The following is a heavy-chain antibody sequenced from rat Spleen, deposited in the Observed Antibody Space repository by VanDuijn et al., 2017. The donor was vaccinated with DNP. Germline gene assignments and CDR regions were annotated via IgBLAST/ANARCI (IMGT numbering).Heavy chain of an antibody. Sequence: EVQLVESGGGSVQPGRSLKLSCAASGFTFSDYNMAWVRQAPKKGLDWVATISYDGNSTYYRDSVKGRFTVSRDNAKSILYLQMESLRSEDTATYYCARGDAWGQGTSVTVSS. V-gene: IGHV5-7*01. CDR1: GFTFSDYN. CDR3: ARGDA. J-gene: IGHJ4*01. CDR2: ISYDGNST.